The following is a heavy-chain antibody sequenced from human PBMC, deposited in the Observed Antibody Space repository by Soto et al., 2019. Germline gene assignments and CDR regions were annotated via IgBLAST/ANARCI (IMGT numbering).Heavy chain of an antibody. V-gene: IGHV3-21*01. Sequence: PGGSLRLPCAASAFTFSSYSMNCVRQAPGKGLEWVSSISSSSSYIYYADSVKGRFTISRDNAKNSLYLQMNSLRAEDTAVYYCASRGWSRDRKGIAVAKQYYFDYWGQGT. D-gene: IGHD6-19*01. CDR2: ISSSSSYI. CDR3: ASRGWSRDRKGIAVAKQYYFDY. CDR1: AFTFSSYS. J-gene: IGHJ4*02.